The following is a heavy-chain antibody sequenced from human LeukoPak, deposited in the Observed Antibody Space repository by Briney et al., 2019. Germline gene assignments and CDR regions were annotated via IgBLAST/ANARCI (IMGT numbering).Heavy chain of an antibody. Sequence: SETLSLTRTVSGGSISSYYWSWIRQPPGKGLEWIGYIYYSGSTNCNPSLKSRVTISVDTSKNQFSLKLSSVTAADTAVYYCARVIYNGDYVFDYWGQGTLVTVSS. V-gene: IGHV4-59*01. CDR1: GGSISSYY. D-gene: IGHD4-17*01. CDR2: IYYSGST. CDR3: ARVIYNGDYVFDY. J-gene: IGHJ4*02.